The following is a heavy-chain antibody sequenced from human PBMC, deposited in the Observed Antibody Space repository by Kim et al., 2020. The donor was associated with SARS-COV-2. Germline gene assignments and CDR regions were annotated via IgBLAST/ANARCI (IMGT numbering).Heavy chain of an antibody. V-gene: IGHV4-59*08. D-gene: IGHD2-15*01. Sequence: SRVTISVDTSKNQFSLKLSSVTAADTAVYYCARHSNCSGGSCYGPGAFDIWGQGTMVTVSS. CDR3: ARHSNCSGGSCYGPGAFDI. J-gene: IGHJ3*02.